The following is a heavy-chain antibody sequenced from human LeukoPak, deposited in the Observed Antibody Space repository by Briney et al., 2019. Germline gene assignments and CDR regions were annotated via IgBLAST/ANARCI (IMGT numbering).Heavy chain of an antibody. J-gene: IGHJ3*02. D-gene: IGHD3-22*01. V-gene: IGHV3-11*04. CDR3: ARDRNYYDSMAFDI. CDR1: GFTFSDYY. Sequence: PGGSLRLSCAASGFTFSDYYMSWIRQAPGKGLEWVSYISSSGSTIYYADSVKGRFTISRDNAKNSLYLQMNSLRAEDTAVYYCARDRNYYDSMAFDIWGQGTMVTVSS. CDR2: ISSSGSTI.